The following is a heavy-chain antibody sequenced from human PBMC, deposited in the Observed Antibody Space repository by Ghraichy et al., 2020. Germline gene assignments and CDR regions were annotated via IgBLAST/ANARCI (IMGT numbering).Heavy chain of an antibody. CDR2: ISGSGGST. V-gene: IGHV3-23*01. D-gene: IGHD2-21*02. J-gene: IGHJ4*02. CDR1: GFTFSSYA. Sequence: GGSLNISCAASGFTFSSYAMSWVRQAPGKGLEWVSAISGSGGSTYYADSVKGRFTISRDNSKNTLYLQMNSLRAEDTAVYYCAKDQGGAYCGGDCYSGFDYWGQGTLVTVSS. CDR3: AKDQGGAYCGGDCYSGFDY.